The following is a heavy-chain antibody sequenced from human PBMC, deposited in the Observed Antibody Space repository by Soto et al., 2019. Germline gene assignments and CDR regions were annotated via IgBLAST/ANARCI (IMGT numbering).Heavy chain of an antibody. CDR3: ARHYDFWSGSDNWFDP. J-gene: IGHJ5*02. V-gene: IGHV4-39*01. CDR2: IYYSGST. Sequence: TETLSLTCTVSGGSISSSSYYWGWIRQPPGKGLEWIGSIYYSGSTYYNPSLKSRVTISVDTSKNQFSLKLSSVTAADTAVYYCARHYDFWSGSDNWFDPWGQGTLVTVSS. CDR1: GGSISSSSYY. D-gene: IGHD3-3*01.